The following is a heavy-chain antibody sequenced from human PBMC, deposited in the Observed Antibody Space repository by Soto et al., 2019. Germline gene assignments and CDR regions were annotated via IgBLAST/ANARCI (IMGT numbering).Heavy chain of an antibody. D-gene: IGHD3-10*01. V-gene: IGHV3-15*07. CDR2: IKSKTDGGTT. CDR1: GFTFSNAW. CDR3: LGVRGDDLFDP. J-gene: IGHJ5*02. Sequence: EVQLVESGGGLVKPGGSLRLSCAASGFTFSNAWMTWIRQAPGRGLEWVGRIKSKTDGGTTDYAAPVKGRLIISRDDSKDTLYLQMYRLKAEDTAVYYCLGVRGDDLFDPWGQGTLITVSS.